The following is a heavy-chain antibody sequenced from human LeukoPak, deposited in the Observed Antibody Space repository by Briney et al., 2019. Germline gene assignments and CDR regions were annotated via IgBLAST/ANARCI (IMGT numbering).Heavy chain of an antibody. CDR3: AREVTPMLYFDY. CDR2: IYSGGST. CDR1: GFTVSSDY. Sequence: PGGSLRLSCAASGFTVSSDYMSWVRQAPGKGLEWVSVIYSGGSTYYADSVKGRFTISRDNSKNTLYLQMNSLRAEDTAVYYCAREVTPMLYFDYWGQGTLVTVSS. D-gene: IGHD2-21*02. J-gene: IGHJ4*02. V-gene: IGHV3-53*01.